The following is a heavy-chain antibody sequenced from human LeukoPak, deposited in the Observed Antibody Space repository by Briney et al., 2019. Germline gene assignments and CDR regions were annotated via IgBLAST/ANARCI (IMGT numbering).Heavy chain of an antibody. CDR3: ARDGPYEATGSYFDAFDI. CDR1: GGSIGSYY. J-gene: IGHJ3*02. D-gene: IGHD1-26*01. Sequence: PSETLSLTCNVSGGSIGSYYWSWIRQPPGKGLEWIGYIYYSGSTNYNPSLKSRVSISVDTSKNQLTLKLTSVTAADTAVYYCARDGPYEATGSYFDAFDIWGQGTMVTVSS. CDR2: IYYSGST. V-gene: IGHV4-59*01.